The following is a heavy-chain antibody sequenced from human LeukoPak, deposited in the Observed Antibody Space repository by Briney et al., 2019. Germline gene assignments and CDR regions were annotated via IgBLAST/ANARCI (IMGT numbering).Heavy chain of an antibody. J-gene: IGHJ6*03. CDR1: GFTVSNNY. Sequence: GGSLRLSCAASGFTVSNNYMSWVRQAPGKGLEWVSVIYSGGTTLYADSVKGRFTISRDNSKDTLFLQMNSLRVEDTAVYYCAGWTPRYYYYYMDVWGKGTTVT. V-gene: IGHV3-53*01. D-gene: IGHD6-19*01. CDR2: IYSGGTT. CDR3: AGWTPRYYYYYMDV.